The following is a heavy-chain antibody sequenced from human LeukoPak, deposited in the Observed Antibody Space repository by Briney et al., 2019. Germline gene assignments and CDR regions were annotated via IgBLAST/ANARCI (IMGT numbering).Heavy chain of an antibody. CDR2: IYYSGST. Sequence: PSEALSLTCTVSGGAITGYYWSWIRQPPGKGLEWIGYIYYSGSTNYNPSLKSRVTISVDTSKNQFSLKLSSVTAADTAVYYCARHSSQWDWFDPWGQGTLVTVSS. CDR3: ARHSSQWDWFDP. J-gene: IGHJ5*02. D-gene: IGHD6-13*01. CDR1: GGAITGYY. V-gene: IGHV4-59*08.